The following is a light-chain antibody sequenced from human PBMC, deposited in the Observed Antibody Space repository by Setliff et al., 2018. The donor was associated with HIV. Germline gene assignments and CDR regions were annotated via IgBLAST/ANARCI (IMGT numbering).Light chain of an antibody. V-gene: IGLV1-40*01. J-gene: IGLJ1*01. CDR3: QSYDNSLRGYV. Sequence: QSVLTQPPSVSGAPGQRVTISCAGTRSNIGAGFDVHWFRQLPGTAPKVLIYGDNYRPSGVPDRFSGSKSATSASLAITGLRAKDEADYYCQSYDNSLRGYVFGTGTKVTVL. CDR2: GDN. CDR1: RSNIGAGFD.